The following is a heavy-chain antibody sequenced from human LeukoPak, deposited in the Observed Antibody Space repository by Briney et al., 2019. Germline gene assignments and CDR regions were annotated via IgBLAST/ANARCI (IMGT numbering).Heavy chain of an antibody. Sequence: PSETLSLTCSVSGDSISTTYYYWGWVRQPPGKGLEWIGSIYFGGTTYYNPSLKSRVTISVDTSKNQFSLRLSSVTAADTAVYYCARLAGAQYFQRWGQGTLVTVSS. D-gene: IGHD3-10*01. J-gene: IGHJ1*01. V-gene: IGHV4-39*01. CDR2: IYFGGTT. CDR1: GDSISTTYYY. CDR3: ARLAGAQYFQR.